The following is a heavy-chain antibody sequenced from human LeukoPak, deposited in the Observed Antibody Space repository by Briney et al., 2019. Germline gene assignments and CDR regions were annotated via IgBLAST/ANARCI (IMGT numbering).Heavy chain of an antibody. CDR1: GFTFSDYY. CDR3: ARGDYYYDSSGPTTPLDY. D-gene: IGHD3-22*01. CDR2: IYHSGST. J-gene: IGHJ4*02. V-gene: IGHV4-34*01. Sequence: GSLRLSCAASGFTFSDYYMSWIRQPPGKGLEWIGEIYHSGSTNYNPSLKSRVTISVDKSKNQFSLKLSSVTAADTAVYYCARGDYYYDSSGPTTPLDYWGQGTLVTVSS.